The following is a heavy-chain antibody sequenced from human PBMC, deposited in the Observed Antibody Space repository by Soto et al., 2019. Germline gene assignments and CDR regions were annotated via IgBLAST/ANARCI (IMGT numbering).Heavy chain of an antibody. V-gene: IGHV4-4*02. CDR3: ASADLADYYDSSGYSIKQAFDI. J-gene: IGHJ3*02. D-gene: IGHD3-22*01. CDR2: IYHSGST. CDR1: GGSISSSNW. Sequence: SETLSLTCAVSGGSISSSNWWSWVRQPPGKGLEWIGEIYHSGSTNYNPSLKSRVTISVDKSKNQFSLKLSSVTAADTAVYYCASADLADYYDSSGYSIKQAFDIWGQGTMVTVSS.